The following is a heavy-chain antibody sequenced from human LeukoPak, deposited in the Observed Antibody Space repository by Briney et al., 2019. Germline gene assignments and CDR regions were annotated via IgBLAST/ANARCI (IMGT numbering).Heavy chain of an antibody. CDR1: GGTFSSYA. Sequence: SVKVSCKASGGTFSSYAISWVRQAPGQGLGWMGGIIPIFGTANYAQKFQGRVTITADESTSTAYMELSSLRSEDTAVYYCARDFSSWYERPHTGFDYWGQGTLVTVSS. D-gene: IGHD6-13*01. V-gene: IGHV1-69*13. J-gene: IGHJ4*02. CDR3: ARDFSSWYERPHTGFDY. CDR2: IIPIFGTA.